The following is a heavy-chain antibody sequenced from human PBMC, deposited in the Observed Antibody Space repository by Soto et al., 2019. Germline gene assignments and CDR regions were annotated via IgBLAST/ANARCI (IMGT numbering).Heavy chain of an antibody. D-gene: IGHD2-21*01. CDR1: GFTFGNYW. J-gene: IGHJ5*02. Sequence: GGSLRLSCVASGFTFGNYWMSWFRQAPGKGPEWVANIKQDGSERNYVDSVKGRFTISRDNAENSLYLQMNSLRVEDTGVYYCASARHIGPWGQGTLVTVSS. CDR2: IKQDGSER. CDR3: ASARHIGP. V-gene: IGHV3-7*01.